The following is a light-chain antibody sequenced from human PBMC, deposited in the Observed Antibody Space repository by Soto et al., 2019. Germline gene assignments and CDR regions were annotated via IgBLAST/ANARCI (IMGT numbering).Light chain of an antibody. CDR2: SNN. CDR3: AAWDDSLNGDV. Sequence: QTVVTQPPSASGTPGQRVTISCSGSSYNIGSNTVNWYQQVPGTAPKLLIYSNNQRPSGVPDRLSGSKSGTSASLAISGLQSEDEADYYCAAWDDSLNGDVFGTGTKLTVL. CDR1: SYNIGSNT. J-gene: IGLJ1*01. V-gene: IGLV1-44*01.